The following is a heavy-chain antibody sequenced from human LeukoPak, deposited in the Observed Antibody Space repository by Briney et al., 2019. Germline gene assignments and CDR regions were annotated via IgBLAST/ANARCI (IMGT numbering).Heavy chain of an antibody. V-gene: IGHV1-18*01. CDR1: GYTFTSYG. J-gene: IGHJ4*02. CDR2: ISAYNVNT. D-gene: IGHD2-8*01. Sequence: ASVKVSCKASGYTFTSYGISWVRQAPGQELEWMGWISAYNVNTNYAQKLQGRVTMTTDTSTSTAYMELRSLRSDDTAVYYCARDWGGLMVYAMRLRHWDYEFDYWGQGRLVTVSS. CDR3: ARDWGGLMVYAMRLRHWDYEFDY.